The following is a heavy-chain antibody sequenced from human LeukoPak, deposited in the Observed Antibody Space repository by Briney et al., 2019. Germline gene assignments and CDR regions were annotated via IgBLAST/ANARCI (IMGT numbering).Heavy chain of an antibody. V-gene: IGHV3-11*01. Sequence: GGSLRLSCAASGFTFSDYYMSWIRQAPGKGLEWVSYISSSGSTIYYADSVKGRFTISRDNAKNSLYLQMNSLRAEDTAMYYCAKGTLRYSSCYEYWGQGTPVTVSS. D-gene: IGHD6-19*01. CDR3: AKGTLRYSSCYEY. CDR2: ISSSGSTI. J-gene: IGHJ4*02. CDR1: GFTFSDYY.